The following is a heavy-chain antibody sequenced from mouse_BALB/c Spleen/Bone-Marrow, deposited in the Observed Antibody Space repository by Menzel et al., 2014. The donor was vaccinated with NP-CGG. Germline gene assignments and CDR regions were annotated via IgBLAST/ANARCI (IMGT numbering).Heavy chain of an antibody. J-gene: IGHJ2*01. CDR3: ARPDYYGYLNY. V-gene: IGHV4-1*02. CDR2: INPDSRTI. CDR1: GFDFSRYW. Sequence: DVMLVESGGGLVQPGGSLKLSCAASGFDFSRYWMGWVRQAPGKGLEWIGEINPDSRTINYSPSLKDKFIISRDNAKNTLYLRLNKVRSEDTALYYCARPDYYGYLNYWGQGTTLTVSS. D-gene: IGHD1-1*01.